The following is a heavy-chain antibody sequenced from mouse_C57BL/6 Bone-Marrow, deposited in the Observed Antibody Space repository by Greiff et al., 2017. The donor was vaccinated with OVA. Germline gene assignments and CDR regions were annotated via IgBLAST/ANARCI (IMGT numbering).Heavy chain of an antibody. CDR3: VRQSPSAYFDV. V-gene: IGHV10-1*01. J-gene: IGHJ1*03. Sequence: EVQVVESGGGLVQPKGSLKLSCAASGFSFNTYAMNWVRQAPGKGLEWVARIRSKSNNYATYYADSVKDRFTISRDDSESMLYLQMNNLKTEDTAMYYCVRQSPSAYFDVWGTGTTVTVSS. CDR1: GFSFNTYA. CDR2: IRSKSNNYAT.